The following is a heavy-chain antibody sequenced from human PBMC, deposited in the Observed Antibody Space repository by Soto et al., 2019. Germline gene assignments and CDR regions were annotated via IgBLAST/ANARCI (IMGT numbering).Heavy chain of an antibody. J-gene: IGHJ5*02. D-gene: IGHD3-10*01. CDR2: INPNSGGT. CDR1: GYTFTGYY. Sequence: ASVKVSCKASGYTFTGYYMHWVRQAPGQGLEWMGWINPNSGGTNYAQKFQGRVTMTRDTSISTAYMELSRLRSDDTAVYYCARSMVRGKNWFDPWGQGTLVTVSS. CDR3: ARSMVRGKNWFDP. V-gene: IGHV1-2*02.